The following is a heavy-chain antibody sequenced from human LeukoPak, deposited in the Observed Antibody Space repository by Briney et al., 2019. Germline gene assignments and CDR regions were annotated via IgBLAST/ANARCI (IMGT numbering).Heavy chain of an antibody. D-gene: IGHD3-10*01. CDR2: INPNSGGT. V-gene: IGHV1-2*02. CDR3: ARGFTSPDAFDV. Sequence: ASVKVSCKASGYTFSAYYLHWVRQAPGQGLEWMGWINPNSGGTNFAEMLQGRVAMTRDTSIGTAYMELSSLRSDDTAVYYCARGFTSPDAFDVWGQGTMVTVSS. CDR1: GYTFSAYY. J-gene: IGHJ3*01.